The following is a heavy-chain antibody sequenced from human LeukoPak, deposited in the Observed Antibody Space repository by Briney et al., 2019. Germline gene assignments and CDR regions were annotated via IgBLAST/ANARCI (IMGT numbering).Heavy chain of an antibody. CDR2: IIPILGIA. Sequence: ASVKVSCKASGGTFSSYAISWVRQAPGQGLEWMGRIIPILGIANYAQKFQGRVTITADKSTSTAYMELSSLRSEDTAVYYCARETLDTAMVRTNWFDPWGQGTLVTVSS. D-gene: IGHD5-18*01. CDR3: ARETLDTAMVRTNWFDP. J-gene: IGHJ5*02. CDR1: GGTFSSYA. V-gene: IGHV1-69*04.